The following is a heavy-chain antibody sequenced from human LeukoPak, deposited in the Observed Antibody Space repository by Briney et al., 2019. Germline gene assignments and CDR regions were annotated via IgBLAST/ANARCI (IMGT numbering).Heavy chain of an antibody. D-gene: IGHD3-3*02. CDR3: ARGIPLLAPDS. CDR2: IHYSGSS. CDR1: GASIISSTHY. J-gene: IGHJ4*02. V-gene: IGHV4-39*07. Sequence: TPSETLSLTCTVSGASIISSTHYWGWIRQPPGSGLEWIGSIHYSGSSHYNPSLKSRVTMSVDTSKSQFSLKLSSVTAADTAVYYCARGIPLLAPDSWGQGTLVTVSS.